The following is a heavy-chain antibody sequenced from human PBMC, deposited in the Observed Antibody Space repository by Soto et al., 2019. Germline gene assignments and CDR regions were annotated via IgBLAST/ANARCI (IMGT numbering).Heavy chain of an antibody. Sequence: SETLSLTCTVSGASVSSGSYGWSWIRQPPGTGLEWIGGISYSGSTYYNPSLKSRLTISVDTSKNHFSLKLTSVTAADTAVYFCARRGSRLSVAVAAFDYWSQGTLVTVSS. CDR1: GASVSSGSYG. V-gene: IGHV4-39*02. CDR2: ISYSGST. D-gene: IGHD6-19*01. CDR3: ARRGSRLSVAVAAFDY. J-gene: IGHJ4*02.